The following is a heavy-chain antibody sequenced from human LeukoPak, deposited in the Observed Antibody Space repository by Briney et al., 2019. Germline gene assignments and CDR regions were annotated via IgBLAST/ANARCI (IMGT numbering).Heavy chain of an antibody. J-gene: IGHJ4*02. CDR1: GGSFSGYY. D-gene: IGHD3-22*01. V-gene: IGHV4-34*01. CDR3: ATSPPTYYYDSSGRAN. CDR2: INHSGST. Sequence: SETLSLTCAVYGGSFSGYYWSWIRQPPGKGLEWIGEINHSGSTNYNPSLKSRVTISVDTSKNQFSLKLSSVTAADTAVYYCATSPPTYYYDSSGRANWGQGTLVTVS.